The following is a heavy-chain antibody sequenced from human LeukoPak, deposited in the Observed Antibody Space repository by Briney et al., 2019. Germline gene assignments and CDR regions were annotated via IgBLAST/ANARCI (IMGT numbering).Heavy chain of an antibody. V-gene: IGHV4-59*01. D-gene: IGHD4-23*01. CDR2: IYYSGST. J-gene: IGHJ4*02. CDR1: GGSISSYY. Sequence: PSETLSLTCTVSGGSISSYYWSWIRQPPGKGLEWIGYIYYSGSTNYNPSLKSRVTISVDTSKNQFSLKLSSVTAADTAVYYCARAAYGGNAGLFDYWGQGILVTVSS. CDR3: ARAAYGGNAGLFDY.